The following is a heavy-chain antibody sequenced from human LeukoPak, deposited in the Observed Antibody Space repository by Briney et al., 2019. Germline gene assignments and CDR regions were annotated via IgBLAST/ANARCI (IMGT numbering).Heavy chain of an antibody. J-gene: IGHJ6*03. D-gene: IGHD6-13*01. Sequence: CASVKVSCKASGYTFTGYYLHGVRHAPGQGLEWMGWINPSSGGAKYAQNFQGRVIITTDTSISTAYMELSSLRSDDTAVYYCARSSPPTYYHFYYYMDVWGKGSTVTVSS. CDR3: ARSSPPTYYHFYYYMDV. CDR1: GYTFTGYY. V-gene: IGHV1-2*02. CDR2: INPSSGGA.